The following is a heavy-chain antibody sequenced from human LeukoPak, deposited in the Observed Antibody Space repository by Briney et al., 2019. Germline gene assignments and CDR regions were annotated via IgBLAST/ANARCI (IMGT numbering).Heavy chain of an antibody. CDR2: IYYSGST. D-gene: IGHD3-10*01. CDR3: ARGWSVLEWFGDRGSFDI. V-gene: IGHV4-61*05. J-gene: IGHJ3*02. CDR1: DDSISNNRYF. Sequence: SETLSLTCTISDDSISNNRYFWAWIRQPPGKGLEWIGYIYYSGSTNYHPSLKSRLTISVDTSKNQFSLKLSSVTAADTALYYCARGWSVLEWFGDRGSFDIWGQGTMVTVSS.